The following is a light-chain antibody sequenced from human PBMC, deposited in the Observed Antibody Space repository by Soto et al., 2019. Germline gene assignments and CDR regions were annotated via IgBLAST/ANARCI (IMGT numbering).Light chain of an antibody. Sequence: HSVLTQPPSVSGAPGQRVTISCTGSSSNIGAGFDVHWYQQLPGTAPRVLIYGNSNRPSGVPDRFSGSKSVTSASLAITGLQAEDEADYYCQSYDSSLSGYVFGFGTKLTVL. J-gene: IGLJ1*01. CDR3: QSYDSSLSGYV. V-gene: IGLV1-40*01. CDR2: GNS. CDR1: SSNIGAGFD.